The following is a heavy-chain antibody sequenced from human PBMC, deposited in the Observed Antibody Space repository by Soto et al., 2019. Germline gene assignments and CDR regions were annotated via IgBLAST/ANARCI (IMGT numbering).Heavy chain of an antibody. J-gene: IGHJ4*02. CDR2: IKQDGSEK. CDR1: GFIFSTHW. Sequence: SGGSLRLSCAASGFIFSTHWMSWVRQAPGKGLEWVANIKQDGSEKYYVDSVKGRFTISRDNAKNSLYLQMNSLRAEDTAVYYCARASDWGQGTLVTVSS. V-gene: IGHV3-7*01. CDR3: ARASD.